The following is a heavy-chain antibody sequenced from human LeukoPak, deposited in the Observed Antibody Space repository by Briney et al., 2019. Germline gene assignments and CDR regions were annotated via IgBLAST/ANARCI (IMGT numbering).Heavy chain of an antibody. Sequence: ASVKVSCKASGYTFTSYDINWVRQATGQGLEWMGWMNPNSGNTGYAQKFQGRVTITRNTSISTAYMELSSLRSEDTAVYYCARGLRKRITIFGVVIQPAYYYMDVWGKGTTVTVSS. CDR2: MNPNSGNT. CDR1: GYTFTSYD. CDR3: ARGLRKRITIFGVVIQPAYYYMDV. D-gene: IGHD3-3*01. J-gene: IGHJ6*03. V-gene: IGHV1-8*03.